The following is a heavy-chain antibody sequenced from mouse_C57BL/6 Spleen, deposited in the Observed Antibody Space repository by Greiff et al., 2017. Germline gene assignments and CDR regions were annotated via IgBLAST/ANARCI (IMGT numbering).Heavy chain of an antibody. CDR2: IDPSDSYT. CDR3: ADLSYYFDY. J-gene: IGHJ2*01. CDR1: GYTFTSYW. Sequence: QVHVKQPGAELVRPGTSVKLSCKASGYTFTSYWMHWVKQRPGQGLEWIGVIDPSDSYTNYNQKFKGKATLTVDTSSSTAYMQLSSLTSEDSAVYYCADLSYYFDYWGQGTTLTVSS. V-gene: IGHV1-59*01. D-gene: IGHD1-1*01.